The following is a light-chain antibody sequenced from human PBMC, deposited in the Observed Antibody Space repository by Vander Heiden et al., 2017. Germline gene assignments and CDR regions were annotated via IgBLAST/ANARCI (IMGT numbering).Light chain of an antibody. CDR3: QQYYSTPIT. CDR1: QSLLYSSNNKNY. Sequence: DIVMTQSPDSLAVSLGERATINCKPSQSLLYSSNNKNYLAWYQQKPGQPPKLLIYWASTRESGVPDRFSGSGSGTDFTLTISSLQAEDVAVYYCQQYYSTPITFGQGTRLEIK. J-gene: IGKJ5*01. CDR2: WAS. V-gene: IGKV4-1*01.